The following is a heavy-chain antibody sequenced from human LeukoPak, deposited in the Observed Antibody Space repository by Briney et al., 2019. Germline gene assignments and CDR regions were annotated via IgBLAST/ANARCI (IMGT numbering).Heavy chain of an antibody. CDR3: ARLPYSGPRGEYYYYGMDV. V-gene: IGHV5-51*01. CDR1: GYSFTSYW. J-gene: IGHJ6*02. CDR2: IYPGDSDT. D-gene: IGHD5-12*01. Sequence: GESLKISCKGSGYSFTSYWIGWVRQMPGKGLEWMGIIYPGDSDTRYSPSFQGQVTISADKSISTAYLQWSSLKASDTAMYYCARLPYSGPRGEYYYYGMDVWGQGTTVTVSS.